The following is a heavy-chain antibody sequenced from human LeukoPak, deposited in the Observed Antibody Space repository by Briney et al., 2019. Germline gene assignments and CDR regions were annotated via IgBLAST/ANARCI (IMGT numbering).Heavy chain of an antibody. CDR1: GGSISSSSYY. Sequence: PSETLSLTCTVSGGSISSSSYYWGWIRQPPGKGLEWIGSIYHSGSTNYNPSLKSRVTISVDKSKNQFSLKLSSVTAADTAVYYYATPGYSSSWYLPDYYGMDVWGQGTTVTVSS. CDR3: ATPGYSSSWYLPDYYGMDV. CDR2: IYHSGST. D-gene: IGHD6-13*01. J-gene: IGHJ6*02. V-gene: IGHV4-39*07.